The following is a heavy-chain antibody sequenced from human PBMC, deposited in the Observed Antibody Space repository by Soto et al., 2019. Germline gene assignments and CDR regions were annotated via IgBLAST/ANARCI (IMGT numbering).Heavy chain of an antibody. CDR2: ISYDGSNK. CDR1: GFTFSSYG. V-gene: IGHV3-30*18. CDR3: AKEGPLDWSPRGMDV. Sequence: GGSLRLSCAASGFTFSSYGMHWVRQAPGKGLEWVAVISYDGSNKYHADSVKGRFTISRDNSKNTLYLQMNSLRAEDTAVYYCAKEGPLDWSPRGMDVWGQGTTVTVSS. D-gene: IGHD3-9*01. J-gene: IGHJ6*02.